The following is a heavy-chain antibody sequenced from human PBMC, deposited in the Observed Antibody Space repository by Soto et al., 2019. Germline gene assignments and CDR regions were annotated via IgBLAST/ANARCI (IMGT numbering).Heavy chain of an antibody. Sequence: SVKVSCKASGYTFTGYYMHWVRQAPGQGLEWMGWINPNSGGTNYAQKFQGWVTMTRDTSISTAYMELSRLRSDDTDVYYCAREASAGSCYSYYCMDFWCQGTSVTRS. CDR1: GYTFTGYY. CDR2: INPNSGGT. J-gene: IGHJ6*02. V-gene: IGHV1-2*04. CDR3: AREASAGSCYSYYCMDF. D-gene: IGHD6-13*01.